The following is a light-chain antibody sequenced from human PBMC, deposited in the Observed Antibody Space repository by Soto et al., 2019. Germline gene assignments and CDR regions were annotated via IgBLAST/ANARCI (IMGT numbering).Light chain of an antibody. Sequence: DIQMTQSPSSLSASVGDRVTITCRASQGIDRWLAWYQQKPGEAPKVLIYAASSLRSGVPSRFSGSGGGTDFTLSISSVQPEDFATYFCQQSYMDPITFGQGTRLEIK. CDR1: QGIDRW. CDR2: AAS. J-gene: IGKJ5*01. CDR3: QQSYMDPIT. V-gene: IGKV1-12*01.